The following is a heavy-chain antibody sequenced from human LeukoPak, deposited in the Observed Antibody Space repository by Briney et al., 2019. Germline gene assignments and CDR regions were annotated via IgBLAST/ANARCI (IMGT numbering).Heavy chain of an antibody. V-gene: IGHV4-34*09. CDR2: IYYSGST. D-gene: IGHD4-17*01. Sequence: SETLSLTCAVYGGSFSGYYWSWIRQPPGKGLEWIGYIYYSGSTYYNPSLKSRVTISVDTSKNQFSLKLSSVTAADTAVYYCAREATVTTGPDYYYYGMDVWGKGTTVTVSS. CDR3: AREATVTTGPDYYYYGMDV. J-gene: IGHJ6*04. CDR1: GGSFSGYY.